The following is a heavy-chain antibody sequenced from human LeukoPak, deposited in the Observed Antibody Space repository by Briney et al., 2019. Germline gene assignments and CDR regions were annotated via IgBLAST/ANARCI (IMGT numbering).Heavy chain of an antibody. V-gene: IGHV3-74*01. J-gene: IGHJ3*02. CDR3: AKERPADYYDSSGYYYVNAFDI. CDR1: GFTFSSYW. CDR2: INSDGSST. D-gene: IGHD3-22*01. Sequence: GGSLRLSCAASGFTFSSYWMHWVRQAPGKGLVWVSRINSDGSSTSYADSVKGRFTISRDNAKNTLYPQMNSLRAEDTAVYYCAKERPADYYDSSGYYYVNAFDIWGQGTMVTVSS.